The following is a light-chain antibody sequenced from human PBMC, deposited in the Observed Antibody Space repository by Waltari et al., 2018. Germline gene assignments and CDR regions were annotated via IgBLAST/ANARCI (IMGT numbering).Light chain of an antibody. CDR3: QQYYSTFWT. J-gene: IGKJ1*01. V-gene: IGKV1-NL1*01. CDR1: QAISNS. CDR2: AAS. Sequence: DIQMTQSPSYRSASVGDSITITCRASQAISNSLAWYQQKPGKAPKLLLYAASRLESGVPSSFSGSGSGTDYTLTISSLQPEDFATYYCQQYYSTFWTFVQGTKVDIK.